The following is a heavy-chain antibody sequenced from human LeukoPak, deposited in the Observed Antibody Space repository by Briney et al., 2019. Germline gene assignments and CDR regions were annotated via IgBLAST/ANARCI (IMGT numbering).Heavy chain of an antibody. CDR3: ARENAGYLDSYDY. J-gene: IGHJ4*02. CDR1: GFTFSSYW. D-gene: IGHD3-9*01. V-gene: IGHV3-7*01. Sequence: GGSLRLSCAASGFTFSSYWMSWVRQAPGKGLEWVANIKQDGSEKYYVDSVKGRFTISRDNAKNSLYLQMNSLRAEDTAVYYCARENAGYLDSYDYGGQGTLVSVSS. CDR2: IKQDGSEK.